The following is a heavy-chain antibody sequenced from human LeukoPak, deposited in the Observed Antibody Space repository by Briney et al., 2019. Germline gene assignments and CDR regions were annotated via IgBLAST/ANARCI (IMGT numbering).Heavy chain of an antibody. CDR2: ISAYNGNT. D-gene: IGHD3-10*01. CDR1: GYTFTSYG. J-gene: IGHJ4*02. CDR3: ARDITMVRGVIIAALGY. Sequence: GASVKVSCMASGYTFTSYGISWVRQAPGQGLEWMGWISAYNGNTNYAQKLQGRVTMTTDTSTSTAYMELRSLRSDDTAVYYCARDITMVRGVIIAALGYWGQGTLVTVSS. V-gene: IGHV1-18*04.